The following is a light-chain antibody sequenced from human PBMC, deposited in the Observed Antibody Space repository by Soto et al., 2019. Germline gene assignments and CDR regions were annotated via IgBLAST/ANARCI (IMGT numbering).Light chain of an antibody. CDR1: QRVSSSF. CDR2: GAS. Sequence: EIVLTQSPGTLSSSSGERATLSCRASQRVSSSFLAWYQQKPGQAPRLLISGASSRATGIPDRFSGSGSGTDFTLTISRLEPEDFAVYYCHHYGTSWTFGQGTKVDIK. V-gene: IGKV3-20*01. CDR3: HHYGTSWT. J-gene: IGKJ1*01.